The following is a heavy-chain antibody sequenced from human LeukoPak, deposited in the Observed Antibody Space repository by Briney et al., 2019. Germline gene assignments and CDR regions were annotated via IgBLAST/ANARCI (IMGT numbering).Heavy chain of an antibody. J-gene: IGHJ4*02. V-gene: IGHV3-23*01. CDR1: GFTFSTFG. Sequence: RSGGSLRLSCAGSGFTFSTFGMSWVRQAPGKGLEWVAGISNSGGTTYYADSVKGRFTISRDNSKNTLYLQMNSLRAEDTAAYYCAKDRGYWGQGTLVTVSS. CDR3: AKDRGY. CDR2: ISNSGGTT.